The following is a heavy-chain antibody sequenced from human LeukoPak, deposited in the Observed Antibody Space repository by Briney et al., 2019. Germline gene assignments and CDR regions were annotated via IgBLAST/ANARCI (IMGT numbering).Heavy chain of an antibody. CDR3: AKDGADYDSDYFDY. J-gene: IGHJ4*02. CDR1: GFTFSSYA. CDR2: ISGGGGTT. V-gene: IGHV3-23*01. D-gene: IGHD3-3*01. Sequence: GGSLRLSCAASGFTFSSYAMSWVRQAPGKGLEWVSRISGGGGTTYYAASVKGRFTISRDNSKNTLYLQINGLRAEDTAVYYCAKDGADYDSDYFDYWGQGTLVTVSS.